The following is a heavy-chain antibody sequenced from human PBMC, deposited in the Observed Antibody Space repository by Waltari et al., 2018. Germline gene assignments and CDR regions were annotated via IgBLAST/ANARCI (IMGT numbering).Heavy chain of an antibody. CDR2: SSDDGTSV. CDR3: XXLAXRTHRSPVPGXHYYYGMXV. J-gene: IGHJ6*02. V-gene: IGHV3-74*01. CDR1: GFRFXNFW. D-gene: IGHD3-10*01. Sequence: EEQLLESGGGLVQPGDSLRLSCAGXGFRFXNFWMXWVRQAPGXGLVGVARSSDDGTSVNYADSVKXRFTISRDNXKNTLYXQMKXXRVXDTAVYYXXXLAXRTHRSPVPGXHYYYGMXVWGQGTTVXVSS.